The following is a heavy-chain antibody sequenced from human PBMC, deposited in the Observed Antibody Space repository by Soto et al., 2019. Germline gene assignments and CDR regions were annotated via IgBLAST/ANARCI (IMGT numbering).Heavy chain of an antibody. V-gene: IGHV2-5*02. D-gene: IGHD3-3*01. CDR3: AHSPPGGFTIFGVVITKFDY. CDR2: IYWDDDK. CDR1: GFSLSTSGVG. J-gene: IGHJ4*02. Sequence: SGPTLGNPTQTLTLTFPFSGFSLSTSGVGVGWIRQPPGKALEWLALIYWDDDKRYSPSLKSRLTITKDTSKNQVVLTMTNMDPVDTATYYCAHSPPGGFTIFGVVITKFDYWGQGTLVTVSS.